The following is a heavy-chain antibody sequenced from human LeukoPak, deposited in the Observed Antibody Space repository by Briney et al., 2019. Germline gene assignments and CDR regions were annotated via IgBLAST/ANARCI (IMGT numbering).Heavy chain of an antibody. Sequence: ASVKVFCKASGYTFTSYGISWVRQAPGQGLEWMGWISAYNGNTNYAQKLQGRVTMTTDTSTSTAYMELRSLRSDDTAVYYCARDRLDYYYGSSFLDYWGQGTLVTVSS. V-gene: IGHV1-18*01. D-gene: IGHD3-10*01. CDR1: GYTFTSYG. CDR2: ISAYNGNT. J-gene: IGHJ4*02. CDR3: ARDRLDYYYGSSFLDY.